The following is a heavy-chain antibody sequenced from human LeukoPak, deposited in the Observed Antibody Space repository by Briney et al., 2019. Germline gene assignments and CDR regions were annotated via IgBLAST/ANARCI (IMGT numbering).Heavy chain of an antibody. CDR1: GFTFSSYG. CDR2: ISYDGSNK. D-gene: IGHD2-15*01. V-gene: IGHV3-30*18. CDR3: AKGSPYCSGGSCYSGEYFQH. J-gene: IGHJ1*01. Sequence: GRSLRLSCAASGFTFSSYGMHWVRQAPGKGLEWVAVISYDGSNKYYADSVKGRFTTSRDNSKNTLYLQMNSLRAEDTAVYYCAKGSPYCSGGSCYSGEYFQHWGQGTLVTVSS.